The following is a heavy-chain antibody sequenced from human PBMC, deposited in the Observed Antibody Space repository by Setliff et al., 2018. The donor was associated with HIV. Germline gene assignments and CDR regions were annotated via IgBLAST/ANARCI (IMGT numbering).Heavy chain of an antibody. J-gene: IGHJ3*02. D-gene: IGHD3-10*01. V-gene: IGHV3-74*01. CDR3: ASTPGVRGAFDI. CDR1: GFTFSSYW. CDR2: INSDGSST. Sequence: GESLRLSCAASGFTFSSYWMHWVRQAPGKGLVWVSRINSDGSSTSYADSVKGRFTISRDNAKNTLYLQMNSLRAEDTAVYYCASTPGVRGAFDIWGQGTMVTVS.